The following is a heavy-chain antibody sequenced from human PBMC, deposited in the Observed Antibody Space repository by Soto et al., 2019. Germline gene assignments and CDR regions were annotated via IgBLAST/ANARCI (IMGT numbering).Heavy chain of an antibody. V-gene: IGHV4-59*01. CDR1: GGSISSYY. J-gene: IGHJ6*02. CDR2: IYYSGST. D-gene: IGHD1-26*01. CDR3: ARDTTPQYYYHYYGMDV. Sequence: SETLSLTCTVSGGSISSYYWSWIRQPPGKGLEWIGYIYYSGSTNYNPSLKSRVTISVDTSKNQFSLKLSSVTAADTAVYYCARDTTPQYYYHYYGMDVWGQGTTVTVSS.